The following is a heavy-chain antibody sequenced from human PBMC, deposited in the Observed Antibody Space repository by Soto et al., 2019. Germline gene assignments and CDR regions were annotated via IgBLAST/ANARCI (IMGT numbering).Heavy chain of an antibody. CDR3: ARDRLGFGDLDS. D-gene: IGHD3-10*01. J-gene: IGHJ4*02. Sequence: EVHLAESGGRLVQPGGSLRLSCAASGFTFNNHAMTWFHQAPGKGLEWVATVSSGGGATYYADSVKGRFTVSRANSKNTVSLHMDSLRADDTARYYCARDRLGFGDLDSWGPGTLLTVSS. CDR1: GFTFNNHA. CDR2: VSSGGGAT. V-gene: IGHV3-23*04.